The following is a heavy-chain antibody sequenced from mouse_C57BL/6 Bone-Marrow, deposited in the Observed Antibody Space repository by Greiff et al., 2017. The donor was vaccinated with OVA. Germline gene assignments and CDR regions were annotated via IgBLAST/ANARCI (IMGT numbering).Heavy chain of an antibody. D-gene: IGHD2-4*01. J-gene: IGHJ4*01. CDR1: GYTFTSYW. CDR2: IYPGSGST. Sequence: QVQLKEPGAELVKPGASVKMSCKASGYTFTSYWITWVKQRPGQGLEWIGDIYPGSGSTNYNEKFKSKATLTVDTSSSTAYMQLSSLTSEDSAVYYCARPAGILGDYDYDDYAMDYWGQGTSVTVSS. CDR3: ARPAGILGDYDYDDYAMDY. V-gene: IGHV1-55*01.